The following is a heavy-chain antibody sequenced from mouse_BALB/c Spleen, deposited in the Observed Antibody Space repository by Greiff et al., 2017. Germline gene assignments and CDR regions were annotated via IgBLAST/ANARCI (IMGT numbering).Heavy chain of an antibody. V-gene: IGHV1-9*01. CDR1: GYTFSSYW. CDR3: ARRPGTYYAMDY. CDR2: ILPGSGST. D-gene: IGHD4-1*01. Sequence: LVESGAELMKPGASVKISCKATGYTFSSYWIAWVKQRPGHGLEWIGEILPGSGSTNYNEKFKGKATFTADTSSNTAYMQLSSLTSEDTAVYYCARRPGTYYAMDYWGQGTSVTVSA. J-gene: IGHJ4*01.